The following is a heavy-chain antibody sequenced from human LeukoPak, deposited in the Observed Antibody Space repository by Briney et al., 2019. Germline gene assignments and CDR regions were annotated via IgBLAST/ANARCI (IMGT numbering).Heavy chain of an antibody. CDR1: GGTFSSYA. V-gene: IGHV1-69*01. CDR2: IIPIFGTA. Sequence: ASVKVSCKASGGTFSSYAISWVRQAPEQGLEWMGGIIPIFGTANYAQKFQGRVTITADESTSTAYMELSSLRSEDTAVYYCARDLDRYSYGYATWGQGTLVTVSS. J-gene: IGHJ5*02. D-gene: IGHD5-18*01. CDR3: ARDLDRYSYGYAT.